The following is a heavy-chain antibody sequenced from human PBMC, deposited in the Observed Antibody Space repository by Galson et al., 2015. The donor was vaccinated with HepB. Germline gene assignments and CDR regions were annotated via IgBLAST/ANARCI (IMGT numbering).Heavy chain of an antibody. V-gene: IGHV3-53*01. CDR3: ARGEVPSGSWPYYFDY. CDR1: GFTVSSNY. CDR2: IYSGGST. J-gene: IGHJ4*02. Sequence: SLRLSCAASGFTVSSNYMSWVRQAPGEGLEWVSVIYSGGSTYYADSVKGRFTISRDNSKNTLYLQMNSLRAEDTAVYYCARGEVPSGSWPYYFDYWGQGTLVTVSS. D-gene: IGHD6-13*01.